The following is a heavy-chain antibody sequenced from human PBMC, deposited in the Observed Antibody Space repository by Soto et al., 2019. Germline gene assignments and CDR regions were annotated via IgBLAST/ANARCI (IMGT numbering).Heavy chain of an antibody. CDR3: ARLLAYSGSYLDYGVDV. D-gene: IGHD1-26*01. J-gene: IGHJ6*02. CDR1: GYSFTSYW. Sequence: GESLKISCKGSGYSFTSYWIGWVRQMPGKGLEWMGIIYPGDSDTRYSPSFQGQVTISADNSISTASLQWSSLKASDTAMYYCARLLAYSGSYLDYGVDVWGQGTTVTVSS. V-gene: IGHV5-51*01. CDR2: IYPGDSDT.